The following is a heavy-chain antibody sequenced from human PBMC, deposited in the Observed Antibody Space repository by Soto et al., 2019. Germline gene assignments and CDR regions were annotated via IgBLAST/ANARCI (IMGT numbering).Heavy chain of an antibody. CDR3: ARIADY. CDR2: ISYDGSNK. J-gene: IGHJ4*02. V-gene: IGHV3-30-3*01. Sequence: QVQLVESGGGVVQPGRSLRLSCAASGFTFSSYAMHWVRQAPGKGLEWVAVISYDGSNKYYADSVKGRFTISRDNSKNTLYLQMNGLRAEDTAVYYCARIADYWGQGTLVTVSS. CDR1: GFTFSSYA.